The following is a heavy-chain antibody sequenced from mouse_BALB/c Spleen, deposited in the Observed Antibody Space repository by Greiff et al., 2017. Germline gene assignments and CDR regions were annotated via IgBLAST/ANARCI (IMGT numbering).Heavy chain of an antibody. CDR2: ISSGGST. Sequence: DVMLVESGGGLVKPGGSLKLSCAASGFTFSSYAMSWVRQTPEKRLEWVASISSGGSTYYPDSVKGRFTISRDNARNILYLQMSSLRSEDTAMYYCARSPLRDYAMDYWGQGTSVTVSS. CDR3: ARSPLRDYAMDY. D-gene: IGHD1-1*01. CDR1: GFTFSSYA. J-gene: IGHJ4*01. V-gene: IGHV5-6-5*01.